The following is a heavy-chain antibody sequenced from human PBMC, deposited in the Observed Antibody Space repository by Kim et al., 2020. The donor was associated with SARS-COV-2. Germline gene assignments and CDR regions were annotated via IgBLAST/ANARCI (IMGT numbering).Heavy chain of an antibody. CDR2: ISSSGSTI. V-gene: IGHV3-48*03. CDR3: ARDKGLWGYYDSSGYGAFDI. D-gene: IGHD3-22*01. CDR1: GFTFSSYE. Sequence: GGSLRLSCAASGFTFSSYEMNWVRQAPGKGLEWVSYISSSGSTIYYADSVKGRFTISRDNAKNSLYLQMNSLRAEDTAVYYCARDKGLWGYYDSSGYGAFDIWGQGTMVTVSS. J-gene: IGHJ3*02.